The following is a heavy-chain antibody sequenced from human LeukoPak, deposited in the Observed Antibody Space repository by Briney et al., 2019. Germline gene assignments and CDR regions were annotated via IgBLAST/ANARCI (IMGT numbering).Heavy chain of an antibody. D-gene: IGHD3-3*01. CDR2: IYTSGST. CDR1: GGSISSGSYY. J-gene: IGHJ6*03. V-gene: IGHV4-61*02. Sequence: PSETLSLTCTVSGGSISSGSYYWSWIRQPAGKGLEWIGRIYTSGSTNYNPSLKSRVTISVDTSKNQFSLKLSSVAAADTAVYYCARGIGYYDFWSGSGGYYYYMDVWGKGTTVTVSS. CDR3: ARGIGYYDFWSGSGGYYYYMDV.